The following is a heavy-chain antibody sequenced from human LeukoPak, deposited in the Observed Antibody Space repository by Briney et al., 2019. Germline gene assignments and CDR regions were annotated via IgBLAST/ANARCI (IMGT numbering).Heavy chain of an antibody. CDR3: ARVGSSWNLFDY. CDR1: GGSISSGDYY. V-gene: IGHV4-30-4*01. J-gene: IGHJ4*02. D-gene: IGHD6-13*01. Sequence: SETLSLTCTVSGGSISSGDYYWSWIRQPPGKGLEWIGYIYYSGSTYYNPSLKSRVTISVDTSKNQFSLKLSSVTAADTAVYYCARVGSSWNLFDYWGQGTLVTVSS. CDR2: IYYSGST.